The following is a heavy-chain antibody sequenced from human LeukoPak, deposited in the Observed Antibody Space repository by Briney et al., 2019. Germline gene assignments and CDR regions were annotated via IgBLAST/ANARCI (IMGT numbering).Heavy chain of an antibody. CDR2: ISGGGGYT. CDR3: AKGDFYGSGRDYYYYMDV. D-gene: IGHD3-10*01. Sequence: GGSLRLSCAASGFTFSDYAMSWVRQAPGKGLEWVSTISGGGGYTYYADSVKGRFTISRDNSRNTLYLQMNSLRAEDRAVYYCAKGDFYGSGRDYYYYMDVWGKGTTVTISS. J-gene: IGHJ6*03. CDR1: GFTFSDYA. V-gene: IGHV3-23*01.